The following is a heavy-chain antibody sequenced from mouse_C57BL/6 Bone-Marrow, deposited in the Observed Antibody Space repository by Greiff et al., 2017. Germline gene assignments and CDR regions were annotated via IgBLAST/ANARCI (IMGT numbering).Heavy chain of an antibody. CDR3: ARLITFDY. D-gene: IGHD1-1*01. CDR2: IHPNSGST. Sequence: VQLVESGAELVKPGASVKLSCKASGYTFTSYWMHWVKQRPGQGLEWIGMIHPNSGSTNYNEKFKSKATLTVDKSSSTAYMQLSSLTSEDSAVYYCARLITFDYWGQGTTLTVSS. CDR1: GYTFTSYW. V-gene: IGHV1-64*01. J-gene: IGHJ2*01.